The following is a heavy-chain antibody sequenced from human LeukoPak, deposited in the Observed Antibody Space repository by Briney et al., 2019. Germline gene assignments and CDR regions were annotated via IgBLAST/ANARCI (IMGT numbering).Heavy chain of an antibody. CDR3: ARDLSTYYYDSSGYLGFDY. Sequence: ASVKVSCKASGYTFTSYGISWVRQAPGHGLEWMGWISAYNGNTNYAQKFQGRVTMTTDTSASTAYMELSSLRSEDTAVYYCARDLSTYYYDSSGYLGFDYWGQGTLVTVSS. CDR1: GYTFTSYG. J-gene: IGHJ4*02. V-gene: IGHV1-18*01. D-gene: IGHD3-22*01. CDR2: ISAYNGNT.